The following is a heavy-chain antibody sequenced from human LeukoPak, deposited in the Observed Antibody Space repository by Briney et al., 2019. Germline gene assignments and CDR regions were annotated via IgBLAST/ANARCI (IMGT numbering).Heavy chain of an antibody. V-gene: IGHV1-46*01. D-gene: IGHD3-9*01. J-gene: IGHJ4*02. CDR2: ISPSGGST. CDR3: AKDIRYFDWAFDY. Sequence: ASVKVSRKAFGYTFTSNYMHWVRQAPGQGPEWMGVISPSGGSTTYAQKFQGRVTLTRDMSTSTDYLELSSLRSEDTAVYYCAKDIRYFDWAFDYWGQGTLVTVSS. CDR1: GYTFTSNY.